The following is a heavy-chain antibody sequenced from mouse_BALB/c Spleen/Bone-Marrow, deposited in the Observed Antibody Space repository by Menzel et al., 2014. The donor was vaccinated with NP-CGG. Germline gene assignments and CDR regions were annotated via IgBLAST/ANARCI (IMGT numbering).Heavy chain of an antibody. V-gene: IGHV1-77*01. CDR3: ARGGYYRYDGSAY. J-gene: IGHJ3*01. D-gene: IGHD2-14*01. Sequence: QVQLQQPGAELARPGASVKLSCKASGYTFTDYYINWVRRRTGQGLEWIGEIYPGNGNTYYNEKFKGKATLTADKSSSTAYMQLSSLTSEDSAVYFCARGGYYRYDGSAYWGQGTLVTVSA. CDR1: GYTFTDYY. CDR2: IYPGNGNT.